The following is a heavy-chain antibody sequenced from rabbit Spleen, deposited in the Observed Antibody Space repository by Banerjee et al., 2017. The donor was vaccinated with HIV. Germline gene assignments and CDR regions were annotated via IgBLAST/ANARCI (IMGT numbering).Heavy chain of an antibody. J-gene: IGHJ3*01. CDR1: GLDLSSNP. V-gene: IGHV1S47*01. CDR3: ARDTTAGSVYALNS. Sequence: QEQLVESGGGLVKPGGSLTLTCKASGLDLSSNPMCWVRQAPGKGPEWIGCIYTGDGTTYYASWAKGRFTISKTSSTTVTLQMTSLTAADTATYFCARDTTAGSVYALNSWGQGTLVTVS. D-gene: IGHD4-2*01. CDR2: IYTGDGTT.